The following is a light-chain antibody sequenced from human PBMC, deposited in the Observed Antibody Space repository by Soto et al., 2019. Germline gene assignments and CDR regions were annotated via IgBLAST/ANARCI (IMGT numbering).Light chain of an antibody. V-gene: IGKV3-20*01. CDR3: QQYGSSPDST. Sequence: EIVLTQSPGTLSLSPGERATLSCRASQSVSSSYLAWFQQKPGKAPRLLIYVASGRATGIPDRFRGSGSGTDFTLTISRLEPEDFAVYYCQQYGSSPDSTFGGGTKVEIK. CDR1: QSVSSSY. J-gene: IGKJ4*01. CDR2: VAS.